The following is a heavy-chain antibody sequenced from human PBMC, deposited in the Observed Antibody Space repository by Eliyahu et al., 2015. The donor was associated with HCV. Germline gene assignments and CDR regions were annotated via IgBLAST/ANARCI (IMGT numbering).Heavy chain of an antibody. CDR2: INHSGST. J-gene: IGHJ4*02. CDR1: GDYFSAYX. V-gene: IGHV4-34*01. CDR3: SVWDISSGRNKDHY. Sequence: VQLQLWGAGLLKPSETLSLTCXXSGDYFSAYXWSWFRQPPXKGXEWMGEINHSGSTTYNPSLRSRVTISVDTSKNQFSLNLNSVAAADTAVYYCSVWDISSGRNKDHYWGQGALVTVSS. D-gene: IGHD3-22*01.